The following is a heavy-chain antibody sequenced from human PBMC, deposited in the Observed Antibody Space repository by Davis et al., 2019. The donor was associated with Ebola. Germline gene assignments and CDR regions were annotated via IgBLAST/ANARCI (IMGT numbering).Heavy chain of an antibody. J-gene: IGHJ4*02. D-gene: IGHD5-18*01. V-gene: IGHV7-4-1*02. CDR1: GYTFTSYA. CDR2: INTNTGNP. CDR3: ARCEENPDTTMVSCFDY. Sequence: ASVKVSCKASGYTFTSYAMNWVRQAPGQGLEWMGWINTNTGNPTYAQGFTGRFVFSLVTSVSTAYLQISSLEAEDTAVYYCARCEENPDTTMVSCFDYWGQGTLVTVSS.